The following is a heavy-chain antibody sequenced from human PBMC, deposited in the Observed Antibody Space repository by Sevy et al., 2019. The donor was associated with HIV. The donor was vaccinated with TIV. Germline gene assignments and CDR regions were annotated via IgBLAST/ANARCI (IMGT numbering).Heavy chain of an antibody. CDR1: GFTFSNYA. CDR2: ISGSGGST. CDR3: AKSPFTMVRGVISG. D-gene: IGHD3-10*01. V-gene: IGHV3-23*01. Sequence: GGSLKLSCAASGFTFSNYAMSWVRQAPGKGLGWVSAISGSGGSTYYADSVKGRFTISRDNSKNTLYLQMNSLRAEDTAVYYCAKSPFTMVRGVISGWGQGTLVTVSS. J-gene: IGHJ4*02.